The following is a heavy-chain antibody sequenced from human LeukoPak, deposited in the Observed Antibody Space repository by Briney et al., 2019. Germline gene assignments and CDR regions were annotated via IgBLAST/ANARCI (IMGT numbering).Heavy chain of an antibody. CDR2: IYSGGST. CDR1: GFTVSSNY. D-gene: IGHD5-18*01. CDR3: AREGTDSYGQPAGVS. Sequence: PGGSLRLSCAASGFTVSSNYMSWVRQAPGKGLEWVSVIYSGGSTYYADSVKGRFTISRDNSKNTLYLQMNSLRAEDTAVYYCAREGTDSYGQPAGVSWGQGTLVTVSS. J-gene: IGHJ5*02. V-gene: IGHV3-53*01.